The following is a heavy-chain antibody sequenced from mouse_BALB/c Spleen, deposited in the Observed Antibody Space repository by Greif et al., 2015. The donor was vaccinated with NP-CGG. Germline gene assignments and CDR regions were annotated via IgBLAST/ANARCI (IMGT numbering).Heavy chain of an antibody. CDR1: GYTFTSYW. CDR2: INPDNGGT. J-gene: IGHJ4*01. Sequence: PGASVKLSCKASGYTFTSYWIHWVKQRPGQGLEWIGDINPDNGGTNYNEKFKSKATLTVDKSTSTAYMQLSSLTSEDSAVYYCIRGGYSGNPVPLDFWGQGATAIVSS. D-gene: IGHD2-1*01. V-gene: IGHV1-53*01. CDR3: IRGGYSGNPVPLDF.